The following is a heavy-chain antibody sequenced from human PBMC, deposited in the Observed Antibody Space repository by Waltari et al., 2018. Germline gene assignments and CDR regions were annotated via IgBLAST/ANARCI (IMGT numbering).Heavy chain of an antibody. Sequence: QVQLQESGPKLVKPSETLSLTCTVSAGSISSSFWSWIRQPPGKGLEWIGYIHYSVNTNSDTSMKSRVTISMDTSKNQFSLKLSSATAADTAVYYCAAHLRQVTTEFAYWGQGTLVTVSS. J-gene: IGHJ4*02. CDR1: AGSISSSF. V-gene: IGHV4-59*01. CDR2: IHYSVNT. CDR3: AAHLRQVTTEFAY. D-gene: IGHD4-17*01.